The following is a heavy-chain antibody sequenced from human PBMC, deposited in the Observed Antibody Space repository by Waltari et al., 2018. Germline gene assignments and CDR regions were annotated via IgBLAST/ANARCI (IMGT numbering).Heavy chain of an antibody. J-gene: IGHJ6*03. Sequence: QLQLQESGPGLVTPSETLSLTCTVSGGSISSSSYYWGWIRQPPGKGLEWIGSIYYSGSTYYNPSLKSRVTISVDTSKNQFSLKLSSVTAADTAVYYCASLVVPGYYYYYMDVWGKGTTVTVSS. V-gene: IGHV4-39*01. CDR1: GGSISSSSYY. D-gene: IGHD2-2*01. CDR2: IYYSGST. CDR3: ASLVVPGYYYYYMDV.